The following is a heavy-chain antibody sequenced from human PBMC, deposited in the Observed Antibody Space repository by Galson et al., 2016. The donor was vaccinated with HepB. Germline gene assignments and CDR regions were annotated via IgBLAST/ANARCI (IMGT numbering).Heavy chain of an antibody. J-gene: IGHJ5*02. CDR3: TRVLQWFGERWFDP. CDR1: GFTFSSYA. D-gene: IGHD3-10*01. CDR2: MYSGGGT. Sequence: SLRLSCAASGFTFSSYALHWVRQAPGKGLEWVSVMYSGGGTSYADSVKGRFTISSDNSKNTLYLQMNSLRAEDTAVYYCTRVLQWFGERWFDPWGQGTLVTVSS. V-gene: IGHV3-NL1*01.